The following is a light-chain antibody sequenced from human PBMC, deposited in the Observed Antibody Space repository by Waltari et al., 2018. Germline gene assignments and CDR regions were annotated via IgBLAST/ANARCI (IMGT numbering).Light chain of an antibody. Sequence: QSVLTQPPSVSGAPGQRVTIPCTGSSPNIGAAYDVHWYQQRPGTAPKLLIYGDSNRPSGVPDRFSGSKSGTSASLAITGLQAEDEADYYCQSSDSSLSVVVFGGGTKLTVL. CDR1: SPNIGAAYD. J-gene: IGLJ2*01. CDR3: QSSDSSLSVVV. V-gene: IGLV1-40*01. CDR2: GDS.